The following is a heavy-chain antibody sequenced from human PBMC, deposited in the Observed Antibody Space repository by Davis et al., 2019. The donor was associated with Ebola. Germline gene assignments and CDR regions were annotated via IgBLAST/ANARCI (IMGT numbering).Heavy chain of an antibody. CDR3: ARDLFWGYYGSGSYDY. CDR2: ISAYNGNT. CDR1: GYTFTSYG. Sequence: ASVKVSCKASGYTFTSYGISWVRQAPGQGLEWMGWISAYNGNTNYAQKPQGRVTMTTDTSTSTAYMELRSLRSDDTAVYYCARDLFWGYYGSGSYDYWGQGTLVTVSS. D-gene: IGHD3-10*01. V-gene: IGHV1-18*01. J-gene: IGHJ4*02.